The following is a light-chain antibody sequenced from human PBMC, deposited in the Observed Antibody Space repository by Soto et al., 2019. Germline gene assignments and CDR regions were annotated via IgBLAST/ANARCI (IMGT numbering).Light chain of an antibody. CDR1: HRISTY. V-gene: IGKV1-39*01. CDR2: TAS. Sequence: DIQMTQSPSYLPASVGDGVTITCRSSHRISTYLNWYQQKPENAPTFLIYTASTLQGGVPTSFSASGSGTDFTLTISGLQPEDFATYYCQQTYSVPRLTFGGGTKVEI. CDR3: QQTYSVPRLT. J-gene: IGKJ4*01.